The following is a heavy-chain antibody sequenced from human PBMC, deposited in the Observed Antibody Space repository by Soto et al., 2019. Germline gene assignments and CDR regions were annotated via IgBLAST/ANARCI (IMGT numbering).Heavy chain of an antibody. Sequence: QVHLQASGPGLVKPSETLSLTCVVSGGSISSGFWWTWVRQSPGKGLEWLGEISHSGSTKDNPSLKTRVTLSVDKSNNRFSLHMTSVTAADGGVYYCARVSRTVGLDYWGQGTLVTVSS. V-gene: IGHV4-4*02. CDR2: ISHSGST. CDR3: ARVSRTVGLDY. D-gene: IGHD4-17*01. CDR1: GGSISSGFW. J-gene: IGHJ4*02.